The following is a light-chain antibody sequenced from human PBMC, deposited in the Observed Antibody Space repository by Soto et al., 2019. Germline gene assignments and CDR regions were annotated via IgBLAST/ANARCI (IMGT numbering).Light chain of an antibody. CDR2: GAS. CDR3: QQYGSSPRT. Sequence: EIVLTQSPGTLSLSPGERATLSCRASQSVSNNYLAWYQQKPGQAPRLLIYGASSRATGIPDRFSGSGSGTDFTLTIRRLEPEDFAVYYCQQYGSSPRTFGQGTKVEIK. CDR1: QSVSNNY. J-gene: IGKJ1*01. V-gene: IGKV3-20*01.